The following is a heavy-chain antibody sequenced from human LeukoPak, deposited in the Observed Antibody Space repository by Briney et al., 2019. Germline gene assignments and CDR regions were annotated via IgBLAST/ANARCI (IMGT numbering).Heavy chain of an antibody. J-gene: IGHJ4*02. V-gene: IGHV3-33*01. CDR2: IWYDGSNK. Sequence: PGGSLRLSCAASGFTFSSYGMHWVRQAPGKGLEWVAVIWYDGSNKYYADSVKGRFTISRDNSKNTLYLQMNSLRAEDTAVYYCARDTLFRDFDYWGQGTLVTVPS. D-gene: IGHD3-10*02. CDR3: ARDTLFRDFDY. CDR1: GFTFSSYG.